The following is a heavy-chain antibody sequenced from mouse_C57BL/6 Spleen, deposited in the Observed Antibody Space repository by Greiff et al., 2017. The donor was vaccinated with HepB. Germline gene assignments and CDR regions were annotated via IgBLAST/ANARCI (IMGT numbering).Heavy chain of an antibody. CDR1: GYAFSSSW. CDR3: AEGEYYGYDVGAY. D-gene: IGHD2-2*01. J-gene: IGHJ3*01. V-gene: IGHV1-82*01. CDR2: IYPGDGDT. Sequence: QVQLQQSGPELVKPGASVKISCKASGYAFSSSWMNWVKQRPGKGLEWIGRIYPGDGDTNYNGKFKGKATLTADKSSSTAYMQLSSLTSEDSAVYFCAEGEYYGYDVGAYWGQGTLVTVSA.